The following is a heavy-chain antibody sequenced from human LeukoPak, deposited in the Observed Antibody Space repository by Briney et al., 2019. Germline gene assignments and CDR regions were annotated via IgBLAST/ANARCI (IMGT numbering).Heavy chain of an antibody. CDR1: GYTFTSYD. CDR2: INPNSGGT. V-gene: IGHV1-2*02. J-gene: IGHJ4*02. D-gene: IGHD6-19*01. CDR3: ARNPYSSGLDY. Sequence: ASVKVSCKASGYTFTSYDINWVRQATGQGLEWMGWINPNSGGTNYAQKFRGRVTMTRDTSISTAYMELSRLRSDDTAVYYCARNPYSSGLDYWGQGTLVTVSS.